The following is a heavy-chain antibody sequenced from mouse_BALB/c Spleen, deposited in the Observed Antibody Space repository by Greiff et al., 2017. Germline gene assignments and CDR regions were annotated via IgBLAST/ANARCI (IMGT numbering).Heavy chain of an antibody. CDR3: AKAVYGNPFAY. CDR2: ISSGGSYT. V-gene: IGHV5-9-4*01. Sequence: EVMLVESGGGLVKPGGSLKLSCAASGFTFSSYAMSWVRQSPEKRLEWVAEISSGGSYTYYPDTVTGRFTISRDNAKNTLYLEMSSLRSEDTAMYYCAKAVYGNPFAYWGQGTLVTVSA. D-gene: IGHD2-1*01. CDR1: GFTFSSYA. J-gene: IGHJ3*01.